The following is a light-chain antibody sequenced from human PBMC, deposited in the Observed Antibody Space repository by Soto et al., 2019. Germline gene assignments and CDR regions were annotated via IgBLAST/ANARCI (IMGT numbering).Light chain of an antibody. J-gene: IGKJ3*01. CDR2: GAS. CDR1: QSVSSSY. V-gene: IGKV3-15*01. CDR3: QQYNNWPPAFA. Sequence: EIGLTQSPGTLSLSPGERATLSCRASQSVSSSYLAWYQQKPGQAPRLLIYGASTRATGIPARFSGSGSGTEFTLTISSLQSEDFAVYYCQQYNNWPPAFAFGPGTKVDIK.